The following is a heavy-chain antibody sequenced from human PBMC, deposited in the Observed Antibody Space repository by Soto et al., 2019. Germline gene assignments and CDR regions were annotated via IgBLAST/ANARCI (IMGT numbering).Heavy chain of an antibody. Sequence: ASVKVSCKASGGTFSSYSISWVRQAPGQGLEWMGWIIAIYGNTNYAQKLQGRVTMTADKSTSTAYMELRSLRSDDTAVYFCLRGRGKSGYDWGGFDLWGQGTLVTVSS. CDR1: GGTFSSYS. D-gene: IGHD5-12*01. J-gene: IGHJ5*02. V-gene: IGHV1-18*01. CDR3: LRGRGKSGYDWGGFDL. CDR2: IIAIYGNT.